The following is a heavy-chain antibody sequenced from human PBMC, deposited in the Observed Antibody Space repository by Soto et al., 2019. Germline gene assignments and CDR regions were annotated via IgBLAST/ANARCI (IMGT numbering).Heavy chain of an antibody. D-gene: IGHD3-22*01. Sequence: ASGKVSCKASGYTFTSYYMHCVRQAPGQVLEWMGIINPSGGSTSYAQKFQGRVTMTRDTSTSTAYLQWSSLKASDTAMYYCARLPTPYDSRGSYYFDYWRQGTLVTVSS. CDR3: ARLPTPYDSRGSYYFDY. J-gene: IGHJ4*02. CDR2: INPSGGST. CDR1: GYTFTSYY. V-gene: IGHV1-46*01.